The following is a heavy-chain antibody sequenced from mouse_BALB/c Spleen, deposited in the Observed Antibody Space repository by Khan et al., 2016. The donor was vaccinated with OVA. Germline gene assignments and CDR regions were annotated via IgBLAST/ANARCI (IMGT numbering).Heavy chain of an antibody. Sequence: EVQLQESGPGLVKPSQSLSLTCTVTGFSITTDYVWYWIRQFPGNKLVWTTFISYSGNTKYNPSLKSRISITRDTSKNQFFLQLKSVTTEDTARNYPASVYGEDFDYWGQGTTHTVSS. D-gene: IGHD1-1*01. CDR1: GFSITTDYV. V-gene: IGHV3-2*02. CDR3: ASVYGEDFDY. CDR2: ISYSGNT. J-gene: IGHJ2*01.